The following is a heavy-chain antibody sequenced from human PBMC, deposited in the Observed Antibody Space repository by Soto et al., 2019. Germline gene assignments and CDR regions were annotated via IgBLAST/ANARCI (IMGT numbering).Heavy chain of an antibody. J-gene: IGHJ4*02. CDR3: ARREYDDSSGYYDY. V-gene: IGHV1-69*01. Sequence: QVQLVQSGAEVKKPGSSVKVSCKASGGTFSSFALTWVRQAPGQGLEWMGGIIPIFGTTNYAQKFQGRGTITADESTSSVYMELSSLRSEDTAVYYCARREYDDSSGYYDYWGQGTLVTVSS. CDR1: GGTFSSFA. CDR2: IIPIFGTT. D-gene: IGHD3-22*01.